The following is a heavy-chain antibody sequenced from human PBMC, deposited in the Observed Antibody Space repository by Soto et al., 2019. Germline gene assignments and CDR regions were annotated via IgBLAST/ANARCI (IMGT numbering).Heavy chain of an antibody. CDR3: ARFRRNYFGD. J-gene: IGHJ4*02. V-gene: IGHV4-59*01. CDR1: GDSMSPFY. Sequence: QVQLQESGPGLVKPSETLSLTCTVSGDSMSPFYWSWIRQPPGKGLEWIGYIYHIGTTTYNPSLKIRDTSSLDSSNNQFSLTLSSVTAADTAVYYCARFRRNYFGDWGQGTLVTVSS. CDR2: IYHIGTT. D-gene: IGHD3-10*01.